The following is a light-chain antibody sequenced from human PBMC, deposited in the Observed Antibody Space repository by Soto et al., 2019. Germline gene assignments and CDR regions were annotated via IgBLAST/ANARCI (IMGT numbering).Light chain of an antibody. CDR1: QSLLHSNGFQY. CDR2: LGF. V-gene: IGKV2-28*01. CDR3: MQPPEAPLT. J-gene: IGKJ4*01. Sequence: EILMTQSPPSLSVTPGEPASISCRCSQSLLHSNGFQYLDWYLQKPGQSPQLLIYLGFNRASGVPDRFRGSGSGKDFTLKTSTVEAEDVGIYFCMQPPEAPLTFGDGTKV.